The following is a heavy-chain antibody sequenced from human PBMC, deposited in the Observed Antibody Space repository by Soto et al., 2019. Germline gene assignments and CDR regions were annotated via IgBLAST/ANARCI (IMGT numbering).Heavy chain of an antibody. J-gene: IGHJ6*02. V-gene: IGHV1-69*13. CDR3: ARDPYYYDSSGYYRGDYYYGMDV. CDR2: IIPIFGTA. D-gene: IGHD3-22*01. Sequence: SVKVSCKASGGTFSSYAISWVRQAPGQGLEWMGGIIPIFGTANYAQKFQGRVTITADESTSTAYMELSSLRSEDTAVYYCARDPYYYDSSGYYRGDYYYGMDVWGQGTTVTVSS. CDR1: GGTFSSYA.